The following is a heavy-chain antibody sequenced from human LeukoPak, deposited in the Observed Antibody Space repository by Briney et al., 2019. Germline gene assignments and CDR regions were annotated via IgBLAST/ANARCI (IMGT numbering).Heavy chain of an antibody. CDR2: ISGSGGST. V-gene: IGHV3-23*01. CDR3: AKAGHYGSGSYYSDY. J-gene: IGHJ4*02. D-gene: IGHD3-10*01. CDR1: GFTFSSYA. Sequence: GGSLRLSCAASGFTFSSYAMSWVRQAPGKGLEWVSAISGSGGSTYYADSVKGRFTISRDNSKNTLYLQMSSLRAGDTAVYYCAKAGHYGSGSYYSDYWGRGTLVTVSP.